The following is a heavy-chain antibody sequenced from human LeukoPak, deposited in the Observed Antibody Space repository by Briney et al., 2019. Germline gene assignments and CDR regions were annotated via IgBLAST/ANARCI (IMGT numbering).Heavy chain of an antibody. V-gene: IGHV3-74*01. Sequence: GGSLRLCCAASGFTFSSYWVHWVRQAPGKGLVWVSCINSDGSSTSYADSVKGRFTISRDNAKNTLYLQMNSLRAEDTAVYYCARELDYYYGMDVWGKGTTVTVSS. J-gene: IGHJ6*04. D-gene: IGHD6-6*01. CDR1: GFTFSSYW. CDR3: ARELDYYYGMDV. CDR2: INSDGSST.